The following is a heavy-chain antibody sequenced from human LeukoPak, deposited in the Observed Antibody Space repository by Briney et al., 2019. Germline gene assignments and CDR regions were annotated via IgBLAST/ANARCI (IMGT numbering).Heavy chain of an antibody. CDR1: GFTFSAFW. CDR3: ARALHI. V-gene: IGHV3-7*03. Sequence: GGPLRLSCAASGFTFSAFWMHWVRQAPGKGLEWVANIKQDGSEKYYVDSVKGRFTISRDNPKNSLYLQMNSLRAEDTAVYYCARALHIWGQGTMVTVSS. J-gene: IGHJ3*02. D-gene: IGHD2-21*01. CDR2: IKQDGSEK.